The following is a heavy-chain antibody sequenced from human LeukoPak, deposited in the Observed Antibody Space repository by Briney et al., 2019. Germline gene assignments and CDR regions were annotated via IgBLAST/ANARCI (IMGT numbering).Heavy chain of an antibody. CDR3: AGVSSGDAFDI. D-gene: IGHD6-19*01. CDR1: GGTFSSYA. CDR2: IIPIFGTA. Sequence: ASVKVSCKASGGTFSSYAISWVRQAPGQGLEWMGGIIPIFGTANYAQKFQGRVTITADKSTSTAYMELSSLRSEDTAVYYCAGVSSGDAFDIWGQGTMVTVSS. V-gene: IGHV1-69*06. J-gene: IGHJ3*02.